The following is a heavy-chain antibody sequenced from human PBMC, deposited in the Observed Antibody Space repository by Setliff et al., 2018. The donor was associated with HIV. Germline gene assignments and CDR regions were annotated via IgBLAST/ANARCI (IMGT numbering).Heavy chain of an antibody. CDR3: VRDDYGYNGKGFDY. V-gene: IGHV4-30-4*02. CDR1: GGSISSDDYY. Sequence: PSETLSLTCTVSGGSISSDDYYWNWIRQPPGKGLEWIGYITYSGSAYYNPSLKSRVTISIDTSNNQISLRLSSVTAADTAVYYCVRDDYGYNGKGFDYWGPGTLVTV. J-gene: IGHJ4*02. D-gene: IGHD4-17*01. CDR2: ITYSGSA.